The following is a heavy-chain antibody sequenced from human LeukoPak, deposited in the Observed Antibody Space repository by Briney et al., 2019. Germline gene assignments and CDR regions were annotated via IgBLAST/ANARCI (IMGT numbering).Heavy chain of an antibody. V-gene: IGHV4-34*01. Sequence: SETLSLTCAVYGGSFSGYYWSWIRQPPGKGLEWIGEINHSGSTNYNPSLKSRVTISVDTSKNQFSLKLSSVTAADTAVYYCARGPNGGYWGQGTTVSVSS. CDR1: GGSFSGYY. CDR3: ARGPNGGY. D-gene: IGHD3-16*01. J-gene: IGHJ6*02. CDR2: INHSGST.